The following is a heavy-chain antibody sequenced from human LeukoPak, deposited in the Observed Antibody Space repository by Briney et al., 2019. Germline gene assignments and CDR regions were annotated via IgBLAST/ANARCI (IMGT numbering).Heavy chain of an antibody. CDR1: RFTFSSYW. D-gene: IGHD1-26*01. J-gene: IGHJ4*02. CDR3: SRSGAYPHYFDS. CDR2: IKQDVSEK. Sequence: GGSLRLSCAASRFTFSSYWMSWVRQAPGKGLEWVANIKQDVSEKYYVDSVKSRFTISTDNAKNSLYLQIYSLRAEDTAVYYCSRSGAYPHYFDSWGQGTLVTASS. V-gene: IGHV3-7*02.